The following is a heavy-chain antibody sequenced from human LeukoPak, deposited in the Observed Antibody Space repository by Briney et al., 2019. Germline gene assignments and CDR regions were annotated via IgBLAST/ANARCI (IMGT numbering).Heavy chain of an antibody. D-gene: IGHD3-22*01. CDR2: ISAYNGHT. Sequence: GASVKVSCKASGYTFSSYGINWVRQAPGQGLEWMGWISAYNGHTAYARKLQGRVTMTTDTSTSTAHMELRSLRSDDTAVYYCARSYDSYGYYGDNWGQGTLVTVFS. CDR3: ARSYDSYGYYGDN. V-gene: IGHV1-18*01. J-gene: IGHJ4*02. CDR1: GYTFSSYG.